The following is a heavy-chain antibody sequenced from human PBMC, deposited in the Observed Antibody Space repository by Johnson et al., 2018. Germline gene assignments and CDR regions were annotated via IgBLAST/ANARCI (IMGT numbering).Heavy chain of an antibody. D-gene: IGHD4-17*01. CDR1: GITFENYG. Sequence: EVQLVESGGGLGQXGGSXRLXCEASGITFENYGMSWVRQAPGKGLEWVAVIGIDGRSTYNEAAVKVRFTISRDTSKNMLYLQMNRLRAEDTAVYYCANPRYGENQYVQSWGQGTQVTVSS. V-gene: IGHV3-23*03. CDR2: IGIDGRST. CDR3: ANPRYGENQYVQS. J-gene: IGHJ1*01.